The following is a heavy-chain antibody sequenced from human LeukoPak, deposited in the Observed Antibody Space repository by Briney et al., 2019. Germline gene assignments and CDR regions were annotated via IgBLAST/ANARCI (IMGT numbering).Heavy chain of an antibody. J-gene: IGHJ4*02. Sequence: GGSLRLPCAASGFTFSGYWMTWVRQAPGKGLEWVANIKQDGSEKYYVDSVKGRFTTSRDNAKNSLYLQMHSLRAEDTAVYYCARVQGSGYYGYWGQGTLVTVSS. CDR2: IKQDGSEK. CDR1: GFTFSGYW. D-gene: IGHD3-22*01. V-gene: IGHV3-7*01. CDR3: ARVQGSGYYGY.